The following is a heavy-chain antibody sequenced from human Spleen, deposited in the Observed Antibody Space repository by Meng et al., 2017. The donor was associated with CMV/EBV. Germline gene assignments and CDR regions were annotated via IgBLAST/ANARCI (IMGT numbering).Heavy chain of an antibody. CDR1: GFSFSNAL. J-gene: IGHJ4*02. V-gene: IGHV3-23*03. CDR2: IYSGGSST. Sequence: GGSLRLSCAASGFSFSNALMSWVRQAPGKGLEWVSVIYSGGSSTYYADSVKGRFTISRDNSKNTLYLQMNSLRAEDTAVYYCANRLYWGQGTLVTVSS. CDR3: ANRLY.